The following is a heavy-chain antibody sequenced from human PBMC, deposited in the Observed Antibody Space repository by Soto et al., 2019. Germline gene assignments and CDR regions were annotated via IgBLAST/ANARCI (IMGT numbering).Heavy chain of an antibody. CDR1: GFAFSDHY. CDR3: AREENSSWYYYYGMDV. Sequence: GGSLRLSCAASGFAFSDHYMDWVRQAPGKGLEWVGRTRNKANSYTTEYAASVKGRFTISRDDSKNSLYLQMNSLKTEDTAVYYCAREENSSWYYYYGMDVWGQGTTVTVSS. D-gene: IGHD6-13*01. J-gene: IGHJ6*02. CDR2: TRNKANSYTT. V-gene: IGHV3-72*01.